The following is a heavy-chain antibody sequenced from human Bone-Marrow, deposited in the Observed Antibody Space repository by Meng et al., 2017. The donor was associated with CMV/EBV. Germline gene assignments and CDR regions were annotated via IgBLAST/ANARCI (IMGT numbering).Heavy chain of an antibody. D-gene: IGHD6-13*01. J-gene: IGHJ5*02. Sequence: SCAASGCTFSSYWQHWVRQAPGKGLVWVARINSDGGSTSYADSVKGRFTISRDNAKNTLYLQMNSLRAEDTAVYYCAREGGYGGFDPWGQGTLVTVSS. V-gene: IGHV3-74*01. CDR3: AREGGYGGFDP. CDR1: GCTFSSYW. CDR2: INSDGGST.